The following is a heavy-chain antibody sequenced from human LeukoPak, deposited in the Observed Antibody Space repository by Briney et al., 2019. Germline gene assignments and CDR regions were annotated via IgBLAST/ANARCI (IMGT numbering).Heavy chain of an antibody. V-gene: IGHV4-30-2*01. CDR3: ARGQKQYFDWLLRGGAFDI. CDR1: GGSISSGGYS. J-gene: IGHJ3*02. CDR2: IYHSGST. Sequence: PSQTLSLTCAVSGGSISSGGYSWSWIRQPPGKGLEWIGYIYHSGSTYYNPSLKSRVTISVDRSKNQFSLKLSSVTAADTAVYYCARGQKQYFDWLLRGGAFDIWGQGTMVTVSS. D-gene: IGHD3-9*01.